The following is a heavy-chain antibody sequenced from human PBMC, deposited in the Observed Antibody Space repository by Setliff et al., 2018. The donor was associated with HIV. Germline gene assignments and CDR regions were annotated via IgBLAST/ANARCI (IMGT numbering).Heavy chain of an antibody. CDR2: INPSDNRT. J-gene: IGHJ5*01. V-gene: IGHV1-46*01. CDR3: ERDFEGMSTIDGFED. Sequence: ASVKVSCKASGYTFTSYDINWVRQATGQGLEWMGIINPSDNRTYYAQKFQGRVTITADESTSTVYMALSSLTSEDTAVYYCERDFEGMSTIDGFEDWGQGTLVTVSS. CDR1: GYTFTSYD. D-gene: IGHD1-1*01.